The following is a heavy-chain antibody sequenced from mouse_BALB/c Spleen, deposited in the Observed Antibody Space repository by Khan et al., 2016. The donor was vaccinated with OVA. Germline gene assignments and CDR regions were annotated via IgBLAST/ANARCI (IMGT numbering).Heavy chain of an antibody. V-gene: IGHV3-2*02. CDR3: ARSVTITTVVATDFDY. D-gene: IGHD1-1*01. J-gene: IGHJ2*01. CDR1: GYSITSDYA. CDR2: ISYSGRT. Sequence: EVQLQESGPGLVKPSQSLSLTCTVTGYSITSDYAWNWIRQFPGNKLEWMGYISYSGRTSYNPSLKSRISITRDPSKNQFFLRLNSVTTEETATYYCARSVTITTVVATDFDYWGQGTTLTVSS.